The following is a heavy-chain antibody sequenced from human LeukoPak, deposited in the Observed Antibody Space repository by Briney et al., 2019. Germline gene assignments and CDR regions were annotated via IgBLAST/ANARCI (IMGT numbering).Heavy chain of an antibody. V-gene: IGHV3-23*01. CDR2: ISGSGGSV. J-gene: IGHJ4*02. D-gene: IGHD6-19*01. CDR1: GLAFSGYA. CDR3: AKHIVAGISYYFEH. Sequence: GGSLRLSCAASGLAFSGYAMSRVRQAPGKGLEWVSGISGSGGSVYYADSVKGRFTISRDNSKNILYLQMKNLRVEHTAVYYCAKHIVAGISYYFEHWGQGIPVTVSS.